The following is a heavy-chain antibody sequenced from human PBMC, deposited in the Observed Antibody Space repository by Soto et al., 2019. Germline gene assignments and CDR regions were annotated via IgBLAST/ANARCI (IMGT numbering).Heavy chain of an antibody. CDR3: ARVAPLRPRKYQLHIVGWFDP. V-gene: IGHV3-11*06. CDR2: ISSSSSYT. CDR1: GFTFSDYY. Sequence: PGGSLRLSCAASGFTFSDYYMSWIRQAPGKGLEWVSYISSSSSYTNYADSVKGRFTISRDNAKNSLYLQMNSLRAEDTAVYYCARVAPLRPRKYQLHIVGWFDPWGQGTLVTVSS. D-gene: IGHD2-2*01. J-gene: IGHJ5*02.